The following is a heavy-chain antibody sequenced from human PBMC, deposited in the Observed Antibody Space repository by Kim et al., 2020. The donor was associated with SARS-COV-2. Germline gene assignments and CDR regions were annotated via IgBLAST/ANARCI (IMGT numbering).Heavy chain of an antibody. V-gene: IGHV1-18*04. CDR2: ISAYNGNT. J-gene: IGHJ6*02. D-gene: IGHD2-15*01. CDR3: AREAQSIVVRVFYYGMDV. Sequence: ASVKVSCKASGYTFTSYGISWVRQAPGQGLEWMGWISAYNGNTNYAQKLQGRVTMTTDTSTSTAYMELRSLRSDDTAVYYCAREAQSIVVRVFYYGMDVWGQGTTVTVSS. CDR1: GYTFTSYG.